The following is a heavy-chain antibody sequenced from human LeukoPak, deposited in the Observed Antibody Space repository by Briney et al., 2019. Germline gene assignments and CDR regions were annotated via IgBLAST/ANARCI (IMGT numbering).Heavy chain of an antibody. CDR2: ITGSGTAK. J-gene: IGHJ4*02. D-gene: IGHD3-10*01. V-gene: IGHV3-11*01. CDR3: ARARLWFGEFDF. Sequence: GGSLRLFCAVSGFTFSDYYMTWIRQAPGKVLEWVSYITGSGTAKYYADSVNGRFTISRDNAKNSLYLQMNSLRAEDTAVYYCARARLWFGEFDFWGQGTLVTVPS. CDR1: GFTFSDYY.